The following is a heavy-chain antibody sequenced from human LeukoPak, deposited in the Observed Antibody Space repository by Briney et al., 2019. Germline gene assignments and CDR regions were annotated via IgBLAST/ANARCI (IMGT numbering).Heavy chain of an antibody. Sequence: GGSLRLSCAASGFIVSRKYMTWVRQIPGKGLDWVSAISGSGGSTYYADSVKGRFTISRDNSKNTLYLQMNSLRAEDTAVYYCAKEGTTIFVPGMDVWGQGTTVTVSS. CDR2: ISGSGGST. J-gene: IGHJ6*02. V-gene: IGHV3-23*01. CDR1: GFIVSRKY. D-gene: IGHD3-3*01. CDR3: AKEGTTIFVPGMDV.